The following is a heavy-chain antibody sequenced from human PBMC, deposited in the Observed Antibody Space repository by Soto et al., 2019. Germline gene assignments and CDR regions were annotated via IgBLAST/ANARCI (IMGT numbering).Heavy chain of an antibody. Sequence: GGSLRLSCVASGFMFNSNWMTWVRQAPGKGLEWVANIKGDGSDKNYVDSVKGRFTISRDNAQNSLYLRMDSLRVEDTAVYYCGGGLLYGDAGLSYWGQGTLVTSPQ. J-gene: IGHJ4*02. CDR2: IKGDGSDK. CDR1: GFMFNSNW. D-gene: IGHD4-17*01. CDR3: GGGLLYGDAGLSY. V-gene: IGHV3-7*01.